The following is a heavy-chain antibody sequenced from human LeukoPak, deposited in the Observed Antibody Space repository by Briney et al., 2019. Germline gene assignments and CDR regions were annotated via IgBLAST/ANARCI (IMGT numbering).Heavy chain of an antibody. CDR1: GVIFSRYT. D-gene: IGHD2-15*01. V-gene: IGHV3-21*01. J-gene: IGHJ2*01. CDR3: PSGTPRSTCYFIL. Sequence: GGSLRLSWAASGVIFSRYTMDWVRQAPGKGREWVSSISSSSSYIYYADSVKGRFTISRDNAKNSLYLQMNSLRAEDTAVYYRPSGTPRSTCYFILSGRGTLLTLSS. CDR2: ISSSSSYI.